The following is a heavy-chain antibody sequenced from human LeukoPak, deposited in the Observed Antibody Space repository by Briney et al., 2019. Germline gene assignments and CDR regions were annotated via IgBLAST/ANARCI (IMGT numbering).Heavy chain of an antibody. J-gene: IGHJ4*02. D-gene: IGHD3-22*01. Sequence: PGGSLRLSCAASGFTFSSYSMNWVRQAPGKGLEWVSTISGSGGSTYYADSVKGRFTISRDNSKNTLYLQMNSLRADDTAVYYCAKVISSAWYYYDSSGLSPYFDYWGQGTLVTVSS. CDR3: AKVISSAWYYYDSSGLSPYFDY. CDR1: GFTFSSYS. V-gene: IGHV3-23*01. CDR2: ISGSGGST.